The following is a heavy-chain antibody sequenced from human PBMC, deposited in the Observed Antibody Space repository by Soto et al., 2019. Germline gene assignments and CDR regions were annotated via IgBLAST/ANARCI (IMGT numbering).Heavy chain of an antibody. V-gene: IGHV4-59*08. J-gene: IGHJ6*03. CDR1: GGSINSYS. Sequence: SETLSLTCAVSGGSINSYSWSWIRQPPGKGLEWIGFISYSGSTNDNPSLKSRISISVDTSKNLFYLRLTSVTAADTAVYYCARQAGIYSDYYYYMDVWGKGTTVTVSS. CDR2: ISYSGST. D-gene: IGHD5-12*01. CDR3: ARQAGIYSDYYYYMDV.